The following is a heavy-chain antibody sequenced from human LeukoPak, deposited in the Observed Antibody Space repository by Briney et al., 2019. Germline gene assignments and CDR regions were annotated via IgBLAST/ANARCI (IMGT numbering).Heavy chain of an antibody. V-gene: IGHV4-4*07. D-gene: IGHD6-13*01. CDR1: GGSISSYY. J-gene: IGHJ6*03. Sequence: PSETLSLTCTFSGGSISSYYWSWIRQPAGKGLEWIGRISSSGSTNYNPSLKSRVTISVDTSKNQFSLKLSSVTAADTAVYYCAREADSSSWYPAYYYYYMDVWGKGTTVTVSS. CDR3: AREADSSSWYPAYYYYYMDV. CDR2: ISSSGST.